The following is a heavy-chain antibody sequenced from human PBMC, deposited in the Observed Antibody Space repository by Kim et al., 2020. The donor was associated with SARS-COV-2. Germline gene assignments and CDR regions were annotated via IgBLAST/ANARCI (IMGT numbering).Heavy chain of an antibody. D-gene: IGHD5-12*01. J-gene: IGHJ4*02. CDR2: P. Sequence: PTYAQGFKGRLVFSLDTSVSTAYLQISSLKAEDTAVYYCARDGSGYDSDYWGPGTLVTVSS. V-gene: IGHV7-4-1*02. CDR3: ARDGSGYDSDY.